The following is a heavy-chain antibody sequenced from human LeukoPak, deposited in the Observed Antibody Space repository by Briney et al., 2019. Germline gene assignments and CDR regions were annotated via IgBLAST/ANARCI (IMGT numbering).Heavy chain of an antibody. D-gene: IGHD1-1*01. Sequence: GSLRLSCAASGFTFSSYGMHWVRQAPGKGLEWVAVISYDGSNKYYADSVKGRFTISRDNSKNTLYLQMNSLRAEDTAVYYCAKEADSTYYGMDVWGQGTTVTVSS. CDR3: AKEADSTYYGMDV. CDR2: ISYDGSNK. J-gene: IGHJ6*02. CDR1: GFTFSSYG. V-gene: IGHV3-30*18.